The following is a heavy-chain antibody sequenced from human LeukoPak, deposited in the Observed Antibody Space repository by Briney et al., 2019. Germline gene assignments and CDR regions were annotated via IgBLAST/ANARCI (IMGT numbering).Heavy chain of an antibody. V-gene: IGHV1-2*02. CDR1: GYTFTGYY. CDR3: ARDRVRGVIIDYNWFDP. J-gene: IGHJ5*02. Sequence: GASVKVSCKASGYTFTGYYMHWVRQAAGQGLEWVGWINPNSGGTNYAQKFQGRVTMTRDTSISTAYMELSRLRSDDTAVYYCARDRVRGVIIDYNWFDPWGQGTLVTVSS. CDR2: INPNSGGT. D-gene: IGHD3-10*01.